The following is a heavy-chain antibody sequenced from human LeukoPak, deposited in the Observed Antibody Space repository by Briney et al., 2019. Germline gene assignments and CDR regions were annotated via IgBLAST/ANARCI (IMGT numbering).Heavy chain of an antibody. V-gene: IGHV1-2*02. CDR2: INPNSSGT. Sequence: ASVKVSCKASGYTFTGYYMHWVRQAPGQGLEWMGWINPNSSGTNYAQKFQGRVTMTRDTSISTAYMELSRLRSDDTAVYYCARVGGSVWGSYRSPVHDAFDIWGQGTMVTVSS. CDR1: GYTFTGYY. D-gene: IGHD3-16*02. J-gene: IGHJ3*02. CDR3: ARVGGSVWGSYRSPVHDAFDI.